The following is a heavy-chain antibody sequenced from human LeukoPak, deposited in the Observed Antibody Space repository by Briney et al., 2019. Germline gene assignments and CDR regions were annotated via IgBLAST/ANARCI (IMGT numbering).Heavy chain of an antibody. Sequence: KGLEXXXYISSSGRTIYYADSVKARFTISRDNAKNSLYLQMNSLRAEDTAVYYCAKSSVVVVAAIPDYWGQGTLVTVSS. CDR3: AKSSVVVVAAIPDY. D-gene: IGHD2-15*01. J-gene: IGHJ4*02. V-gene: IGHV3-11*01. CDR2: ISSSGRTI.